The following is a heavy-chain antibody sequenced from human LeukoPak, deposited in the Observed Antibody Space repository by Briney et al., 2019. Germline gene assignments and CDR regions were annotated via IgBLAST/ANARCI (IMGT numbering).Heavy chain of an antibody. J-gene: IGHJ6*04. Sequence: SETLSLTCTVSGGSISSYYWSWIRQPAGKGLEWIGRIYTSGSTNYNPSLKSRVTMSVDTSKNQFSLKLSSVTAADTAVYYCARDSAGSGVGYYYYYGMDVWGKGTTVTVSS. CDR1: GGSISSYY. CDR3: ARDSAGSGVGYYYYYGMDV. V-gene: IGHV4-4*07. D-gene: IGHD3-10*01. CDR2: IYTSGST.